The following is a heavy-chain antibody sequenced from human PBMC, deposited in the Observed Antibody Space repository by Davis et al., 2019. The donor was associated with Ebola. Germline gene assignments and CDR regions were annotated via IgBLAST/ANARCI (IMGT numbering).Heavy chain of an antibody. CDR2: IYYSGST. V-gene: IGHV4-39*07. CDR3: ARVYFAMVRGVMAGGWFDP. Sequence: PSETLSLTCTVSGGSISSSSYYWGWIRQPPGKGLEWIGSIYYSGSTYYNPSLKSRVTISVDTSKNQFSLKLSSVTAADTAVYYCARVYFAMVRGVMAGGWFDPWGQGTLVTVSS. CDR1: GGSISSSSYY. D-gene: IGHD3-10*01. J-gene: IGHJ5*02.